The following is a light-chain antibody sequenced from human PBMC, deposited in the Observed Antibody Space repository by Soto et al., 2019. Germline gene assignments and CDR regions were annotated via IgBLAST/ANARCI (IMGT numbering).Light chain of an antibody. CDR3: HQYGSSPQT. CDR2: GAS. Sequence: TQSPGTLSLSPGERATLSCRASQSVSSNYLAWYQQKPGQAPRLLIYGASTRATGIPDRFSGGGSGTDFTLTISRLEPEDFAVYYCHQYGSSPQTFGQGTKVDIK. V-gene: IGKV3-20*01. CDR1: QSVSSNY. J-gene: IGKJ1*01.